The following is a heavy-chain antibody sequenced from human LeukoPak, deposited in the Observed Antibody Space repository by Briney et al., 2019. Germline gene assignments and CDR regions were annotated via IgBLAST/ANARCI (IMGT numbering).Heavy chain of an antibody. CDR2: IYSGGGT. CDR1: GFTVSSYY. V-gene: IGHV3-53*01. CDR3: AKTVSGSYSYQGGDY. Sequence: GGSLRLSCAASGFTVSSYYMTWVRQAPGKGLEWVSTIYSGGGTYYADSVKGRFTMTRDNSKNTLYLQMNSLRAEDTALYYCAKTVSGSYSYQGGDYWGQGTLVTVSS. J-gene: IGHJ4*02. D-gene: IGHD3-10*01.